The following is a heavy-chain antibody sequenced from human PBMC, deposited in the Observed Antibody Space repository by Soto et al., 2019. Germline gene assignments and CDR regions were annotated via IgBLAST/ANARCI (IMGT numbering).Heavy chain of an antibody. CDR1: GFTFSSYA. CDR2: ISGSGDST. V-gene: IGHV3-23*01. CDR3: AKRATGTDFDY. Sequence: EVQLLESGGGLVQPGGSLRLSCAASGFTFSSYAMSWVRQDQGKGLEWVSVISGSGDSTYYADSVKGRFTISRDNSKNTLYLQMNSLRAEDTAVYYCAKRATGTDFDYWGQGTLVTVSS. D-gene: IGHD1-1*01. J-gene: IGHJ4*02.